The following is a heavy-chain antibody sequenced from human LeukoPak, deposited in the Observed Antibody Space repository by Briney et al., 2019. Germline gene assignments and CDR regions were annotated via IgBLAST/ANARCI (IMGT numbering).Heavy chain of an antibody. CDR2: IKQDGSEN. CDR3: ARDPIFGVVISNWFDP. CDR1: GFTLSSDW. J-gene: IGHJ5*02. D-gene: IGHD3-3*01. V-gene: IGHV3-7*01. Sequence: PGGSLRLSCAASGFTLSSDWMSWVRQAPGKGLEGVADIKQDGSENYYVDSVKGRFTISRDNAKNSLYLQMNSLRAEDTAVYYCARDPIFGVVISNWFDPWGQGTLVTVSS.